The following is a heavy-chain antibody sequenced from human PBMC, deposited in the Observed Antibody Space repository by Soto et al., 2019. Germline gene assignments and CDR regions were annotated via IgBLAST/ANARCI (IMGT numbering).Heavy chain of an antibody. J-gene: IGHJ5*02. CDR3: GRDQSGIGYYVDWFDP. CDR2: ISGAGTTT. D-gene: IGHD3-10*02. CDR1: GFTFSDYY. Sequence: GGSLRLSCETSGFTFSDYYMSWIRQAPGKGLEWISYISGAGTTTYHADSVRGRVTFTRDTAATTVNMELTSLTSEDTAIYYCGRDQSGIGYYVDWFDPWGQGTLVTVS. V-gene: IGHV3-11*04.